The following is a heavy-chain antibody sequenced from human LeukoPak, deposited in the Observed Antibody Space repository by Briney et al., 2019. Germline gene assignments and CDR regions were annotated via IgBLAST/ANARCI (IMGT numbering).Heavy chain of an antibody. CDR2: IYNSEST. CDR1: GGSISSFY. D-gene: IGHD2-15*01. CDR3: RRHCSGGTCPLSFDAFDI. J-gene: IGHJ3*02. V-gene: IGHV4-59*08. Sequence: PSESLSLTCTVSGGSISSFYGSWIRQPPGKGLEWIGYIYNSESTNYNPSLKSGVTISVNTPKNQSSLMLTSVPASDTPTYYCRRHCSGGTCPLSFDAFDIWGQGRMVTVS.